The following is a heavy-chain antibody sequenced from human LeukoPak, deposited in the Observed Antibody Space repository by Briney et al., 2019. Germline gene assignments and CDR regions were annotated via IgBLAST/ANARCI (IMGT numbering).Heavy chain of an antibody. J-gene: IGHJ4*02. CDR1: GFPFTTYW. CDR2: ISVSRDST. Sequence: PGGSLGLSCVTSGFPFTTYWIHWVRQAPGKGLEWVSGISVSRDSTYYGDPVKGRFIISRDNFKNTLYLLMNALRPEDTAVYYCAKIPRMTAEYYYFDYWGQGTLVTVSS. V-gene: IGHV3-23*01. D-gene: IGHD2/OR15-2a*01. CDR3: AKIPRMTAEYYYFDY.